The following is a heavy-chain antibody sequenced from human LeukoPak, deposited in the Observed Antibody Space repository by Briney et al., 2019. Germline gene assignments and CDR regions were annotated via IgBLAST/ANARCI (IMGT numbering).Heavy chain of an antibody. CDR1: GGSFIGYY. V-gene: IGHV4-34*01. Sequence: SETLSLTCAVYGGSFIGYYWSWIRQPPGKGLEWIGEINHSGSTNYNPSLKSRVTISVDTSKNQFSLKLSSVTAADTAVYYCARTYYYDSSGYLFWGQGTLVTVSS. CDR2: INHSGST. D-gene: IGHD3-22*01. J-gene: IGHJ4*02. CDR3: ARTYYYDSSGYLF.